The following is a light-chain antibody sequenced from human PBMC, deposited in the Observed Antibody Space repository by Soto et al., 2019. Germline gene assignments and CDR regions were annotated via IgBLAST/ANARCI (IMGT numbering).Light chain of an antibody. CDR3: QQLNSSPFT. Sequence: DIQLTQSPSFLSASVGDRVTITCRVSQGISNYLAWYQQKPGKAPQLLIYAASTLQSRVPSRFSGSGSGTEFTLTISSLQPEDFATYCCQQLNSSPFTFGPGTKVDIK. CDR1: QGISNY. V-gene: IGKV1-9*01. CDR2: AAS. J-gene: IGKJ3*01.